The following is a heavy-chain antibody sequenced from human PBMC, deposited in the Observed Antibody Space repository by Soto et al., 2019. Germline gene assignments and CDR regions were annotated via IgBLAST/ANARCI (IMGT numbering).Heavy chain of an antibody. D-gene: IGHD3-22*01. Sequence: SETLSLTCTVSGGSVSSGSYYWSWIRQPPGKGLEWIGYIYYSGSTNYNPSLKSRVTISVDTSKNQFSLKLSSVTAADTAVYHCARSSTMIVVVITAGAFDIWGQGTMVTVSS. CDR3: ARSSTMIVVVITAGAFDI. CDR1: GGSVSSGSYY. V-gene: IGHV4-61*01. CDR2: IYYSGST. J-gene: IGHJ3*02.